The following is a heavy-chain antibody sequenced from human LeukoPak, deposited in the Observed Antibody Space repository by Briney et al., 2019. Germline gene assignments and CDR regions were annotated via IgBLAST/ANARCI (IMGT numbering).Heavy chain of an antibody. D-gene: IGHD3-22*01. V-gene: IGHV3-21*04. CDR1: GFTFSSYS. Sequence: GGSLRLSCAASGFTFSSYSMNWVRQAPGKGLEWVSSISSSSSYIYYADSVKGRFTISRDNSKNTLYLQMNSLRAEDTAVYYCAKDEGYYYDSSGYPWGQGTLVTVSS. CDR3: AKDEGYYYDSSGYP. CDR2: ISSSSSYI. J-gene: IGHJ5*02.